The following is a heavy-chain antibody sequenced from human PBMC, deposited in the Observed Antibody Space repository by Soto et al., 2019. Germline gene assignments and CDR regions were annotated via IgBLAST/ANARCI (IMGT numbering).Heavy chain of an antibody. CDR1: CGSILQGVHY. J-gene: IGHJ5*02. Sequence: TLCLTCTGSCGSILQGVHYFTLIRDAPGKGLEWIGYVYYTGSTYYNPSLMSRLTISVDTSKNQFSLKLTSVTAAETAVYYCVRTARQGAVAPHWFDRWGQGTLVTVSS. V-gene: IGHV4-30-4*08. D-gene: IGHD2-21*02. CDR3: VRTARQGAVAPHWFDR. CDR2: VYYTGST.